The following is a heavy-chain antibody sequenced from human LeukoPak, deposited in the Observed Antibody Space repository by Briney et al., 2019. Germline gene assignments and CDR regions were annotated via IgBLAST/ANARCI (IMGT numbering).Heavy chain of an antibody. CDR1: GFTFSSYA. Sequence: GGSLRLSCAASGFTFSSYAMSWVRQAPGKGLEWVSAISGSGGSTYYADSVKGRFAISRDNSKNTLYLQMNSLRAEDTAVYYCAKDQEQQWLVLSVGYYFDYWGQGTLVTVSS. V-gene: IGHV3-23*01. CDR3: AKDQEQQWLVLSVGYYFDY. CDR2: ISGSGGST. J-gene: IGHJ4*02. D-gene: IGHD6-19*01.